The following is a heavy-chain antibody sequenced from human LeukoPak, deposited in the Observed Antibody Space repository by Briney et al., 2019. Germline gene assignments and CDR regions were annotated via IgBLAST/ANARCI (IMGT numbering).Heavy chain of an antibody. CDR3: ARGSIQLWETVDY. V-gene: IGHV1-69*05. CDR1: GGTFSSYA. Sequence: GASVKVSCKASGGTFSSYAIIWVRQAPGQGLEWMGRIIPIFGTANYAQKFQGRVTITTDDSTSTAYMELSSLRSEDTAVYCRARGSIQLWETVDYGGQGTLVTVSS. CDR2: IIPIFGTA. D-gene: IGHD5-18*01. J-gene: IGHJ4*02.